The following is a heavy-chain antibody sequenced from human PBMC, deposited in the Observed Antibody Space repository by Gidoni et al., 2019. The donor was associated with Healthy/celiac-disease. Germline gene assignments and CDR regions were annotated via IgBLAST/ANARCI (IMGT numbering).Heavy chain of an antibody. V-gene: IGHV4-38-2*02. Sequence: QVQLQASGPGLVKPSETLSLTCAVSGSSISRGYYWGWIRQPPGKGLEWIGSIYHSGCTYYNPSLKSRVTISVDTSKNQFSLKLSSVTAADTAVYYCARDWGYYYDSSGYAYYFDYWGQGTLVTVSS. J-gene: IGHJ4*02. CDR3: ARDWGYYYDSSGYAYYFDY. D-gene: IGHD3-22*01. CDR1: GSSISRGYY. CDR2: IYHSGCT.